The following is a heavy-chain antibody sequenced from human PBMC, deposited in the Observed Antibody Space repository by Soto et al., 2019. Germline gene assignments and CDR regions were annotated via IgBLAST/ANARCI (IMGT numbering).Heavy chain of an antibody. CDR3: ARVAPEYSSTPRRFDF. J-gene: IGHJ4*02. D-gene: IGHD6-13*01. CDR2: ISGSGGSI. Sequence: GGSLRLSCAASGFTFGIYAMSWVRQAPGKGLEWVSSISGSGGSIYYANSVKGRFTISRDKTKNTLDLQMNSLRAEDTAVYHCARVAPEYSSTPRRFDFWGQGTLVTVSS. CDR1: GFTFGIYA. V-gene: IGHV3-23*01.